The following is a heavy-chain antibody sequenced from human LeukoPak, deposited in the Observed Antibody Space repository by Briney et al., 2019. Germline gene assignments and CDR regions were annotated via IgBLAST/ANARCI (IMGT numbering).Heavy chain of an antibody. Sequence: ASVKVSCKASGYTFTSYGISWVRQAPGQGLEWMGWISAYNGNTNYAQKLRGRVTMTTDTSTSTAYMELRSLRSDDTAVYYCARDGRDYGDEPDAFDIWGQGTMVTVSS. CDR2: ISAYNGNT. CDR1: GYTFTSYG. J-gene: IGHJ3*02. CDR3: ARDGRDYGDEPDAFDI. D-gene: IGHD4-17*01. V-gene: IGHV1-18*01.